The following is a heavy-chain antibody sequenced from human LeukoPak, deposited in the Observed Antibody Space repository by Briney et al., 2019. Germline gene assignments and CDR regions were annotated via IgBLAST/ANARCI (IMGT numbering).Heavy chain of an antibody. CDR1: GFTFSSNY. J-gene: IGHJ4*02. CDR3: AKDQSAEWLWDY. V-gene: IGHV3-66*01. CDR2: IYSGGST. D-gene: IGHD3-3*01. Sequence: GGSLRLYCAASGFTFSSNYMSWVRQAPGKGLEWVSVIYSGGSTYYSDSVKGRFTITSNNSKNTLYLQMNSLRAEDTGVYYCAKDQSAEWLWDYWGQGTLVTVSS.